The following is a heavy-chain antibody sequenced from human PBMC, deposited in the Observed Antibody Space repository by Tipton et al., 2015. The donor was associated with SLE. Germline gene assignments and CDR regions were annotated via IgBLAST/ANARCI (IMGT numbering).Heavy chain of an antibody. J-gene: IGHJ5*02. CDR2: INDSGAT. CDR3: ARGTPFMEFERNWFDP. D-gene: IGHD3-3*02. CDR1: GGSMSDKY. V-gene: IGHV4-59*01. Sequence: TLSLTCTVSGGSMSDKYWSWIRQPPGKGPEWIGYINDSGATKYNSSLQSRLTISVDMSKNQFSLRLTSVTAADTAIYYCARGTPFMEFERNWFDPWGQGTLVTVSS.